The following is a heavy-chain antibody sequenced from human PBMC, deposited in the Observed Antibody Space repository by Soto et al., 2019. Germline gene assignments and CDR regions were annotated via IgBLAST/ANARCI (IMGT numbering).Heavy chain of an antibody. Sequence: QVQLVQSGAEVKKPGSSVKVSCKASGGTFSSYAISWVRQAPGQGLEWMGGIIPLFGTANYAQKFQGRVTITADESTSTAYMERSSRRSEDTAVYYCARLGLGGVRGVIPFDYWGQGTLVTVSS. D-gene: IGHD3-10*01. CDR3: ARLGLGGVRGVIPFDY. J-gene: IGHJ4*02. CDR2: IIPLFGTA. CDR1: GGTFSSYA. V-gene: IGHV1-69*01.